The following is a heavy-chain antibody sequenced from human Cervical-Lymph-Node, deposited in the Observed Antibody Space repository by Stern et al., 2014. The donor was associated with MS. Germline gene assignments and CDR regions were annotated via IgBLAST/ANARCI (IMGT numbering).Heavy chain of an antibody. CDR2: IYTSGST. Sequence: VQLVESGPGLVKPSQTLSLTCTVSGGSISSSGYYWSWIRQPAGKGLAXIGRIYTSGSTNYNPSLRSRVTISVDTSQNPFSLKLSCVPAADTAVYYCARVSYDDYGPFDLWGRGPLVTVSS. CDR1: GGSISSSGYY. CDR3: ARVSYDDYGPFDL. V-gene: IGHV4-61*02. J-gene: IGHJ2*01. D-gene: IGHD4-17*01.